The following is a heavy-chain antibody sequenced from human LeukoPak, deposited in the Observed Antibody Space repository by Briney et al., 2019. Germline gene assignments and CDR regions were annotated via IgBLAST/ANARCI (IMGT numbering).Heavy chain of an antibody. CDR3: ARSSIAAVDY. D-gene: IGHD6-13*01. CDR2: IYYSGST. V-gene: IGHV4-39*01. CDR1: GGSISSSSYY. J-gene: IGHJ4*02. Sequence: SETLSLTCTVSGGSISSSSYYWGWIRQPPGKGLEWIGGIYYSGSTYYNPSLKSRVTISVDTSKNQFSLKLSSVTAADTAVYYCARSSIAAVDYWGQGTLVTVSS.